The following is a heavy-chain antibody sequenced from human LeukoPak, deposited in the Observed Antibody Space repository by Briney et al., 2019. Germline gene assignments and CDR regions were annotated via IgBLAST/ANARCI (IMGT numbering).Heavy chain of an antibody. CDR1: GGSISSGGYY. Sequence: TTSQTLSLTCTVSGGSISSGGYYWSWIRQHPGKGLEWIGYIYYSGSTYYNPSLKSRVTISVDTSKNQFSLKLSSVTAADTAVYYCARQCRSRANWFDPWGQGTLVTVSS. CDR2: IYYSGST. CDR3: ARQCRSRANWFDP. V-gene: IGHV4-31*03. J-gene: IGHJ5*02. D-gene: IGHD2-2*01.